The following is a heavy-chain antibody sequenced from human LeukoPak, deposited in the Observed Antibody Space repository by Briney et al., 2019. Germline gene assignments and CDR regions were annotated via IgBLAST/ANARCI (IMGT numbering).Heavy chain of an antibody. CDR3: ARESGDGYNYFDY. V-gene: IGHV3-30-3*01. Sequence: GGSLRLSCAASGFTFSSYAMHWVRQAPGKGLEWVAVISYDGSNKYYADSVKGRFTISRDNSKNTLYLQMNSLRAEDTAVYYCARESGDGYNYFDYWGQGTLVTVSS. D-gene: IGHD5-24*01. CDR1: GFTFSSYA. CDR2: ISYDGSNK. J-gene: IGHJ4*02.